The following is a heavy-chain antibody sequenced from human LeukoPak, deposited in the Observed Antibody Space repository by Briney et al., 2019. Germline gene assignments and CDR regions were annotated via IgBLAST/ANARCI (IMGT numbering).Heavy chain of an antibody. CDR1: GFTFSSYK. CDR2: ISSSGSTI. CDR3: ARGGGDYEDPFDI. Sequence: GGSLILSCAASGFTFSSYKMNWVRQAPGKGLEWVSYISSSGSTIYYADSVKGRFTISRDNAKNSLYLQMNSLRAEDTAVYYCARGGGDYEDPFDIWGQGTMVTVSS. V-gene: IGHV3-48*03. D-gene: IGHD4-17*01. J-gene: IGHJ3*02.